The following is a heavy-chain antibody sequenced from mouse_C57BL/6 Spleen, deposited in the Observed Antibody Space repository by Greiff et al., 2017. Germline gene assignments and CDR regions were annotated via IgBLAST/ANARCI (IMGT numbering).Heavy chain of an antibody. CDR3: SRDYYGSPGY. CDR2: IYPGSGNT. Sequence: QVHVKQSGPELVKPGASVKISCKASGYSFTSYYIHWVKQRPGQGLEWIGWIYPGSGNTKYNEKFKGKDTLPADTSTSTAYMQLSSLASEDSAVYYCSRDYYGSPGYWGQGTTLTVSS. J-gene: IGHJ2*01. CDR1: GYSFTSYY. D-gene: IGHD1-1*01. V-gene: IGHV1-66*01.